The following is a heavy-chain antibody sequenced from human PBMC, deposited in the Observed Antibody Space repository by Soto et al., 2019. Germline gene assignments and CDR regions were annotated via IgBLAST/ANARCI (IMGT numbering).Heavy chain of an antibody. Sequence: SETLSLTCAVYGVSFIGYYWSWILQPPGKGLEWIGEINHSGSTNYNPSLKSRVTISVDTSKNQFSLKLSSVTAADTAVYYCASVAVTGAVYYFVYWGQGTWVTVSS. CDR2: INHSGST. CDR3: ASVAVTGAVYYFVY. D-gene: IGHD6-19*01. J-gene: IGHJ4*02. V-gene: IGHV4-34*01. CDR1: GVSFIGYY.